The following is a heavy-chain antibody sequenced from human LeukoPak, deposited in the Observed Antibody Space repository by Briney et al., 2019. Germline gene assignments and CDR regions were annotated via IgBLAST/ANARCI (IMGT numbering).Heavy chain of an antibody. J-gene: IGHJ1*01. Sequence: ASVKVSCKASGYTFASYGISWVRQAPGQGLEWMGWISAYNGNTNYAQKFQGRVTMTTDTSTSTAYMELRSLRSDDTAVYYCARDSHDSSGYYHNEYFHHWGQGTLVTVSA. CDR3: ARDSHDSSGYYHNEYFHH. CDR1: GYTFASYG. V-gene: IGHV1-18*01. CDR2: ISAYNGNT. D-gene: IGHD3-22*01.